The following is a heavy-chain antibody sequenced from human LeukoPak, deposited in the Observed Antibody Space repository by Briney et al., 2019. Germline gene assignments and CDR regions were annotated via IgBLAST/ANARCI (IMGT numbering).Heavy chain of an antibody. D-gene: IGHD2-2*01. CDR2: ISYDGSNK. CDR1: GFTFSSYG. CDR3: AKAPKGYCSSTSCYENDY. V-gene: IGHV3-30*18. J-gene: IGHJ4*02. Sequence: GGSLRLSCAASGFTFSSYGMHWVRQAPGKGLEWVAVISYDGSNKYYADSVKGRFTISRDNSKNTLYLQMNSLRAEDTAAYYCAKAPKGYCSSTSCYENDYWGQGTLVTVSS.